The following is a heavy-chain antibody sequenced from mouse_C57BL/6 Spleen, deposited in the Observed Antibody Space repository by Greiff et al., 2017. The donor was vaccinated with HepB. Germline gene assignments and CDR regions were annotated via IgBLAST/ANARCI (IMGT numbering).Heavy chain of an antibody. D-gene: IGHD1-1*01. CDR3: ARSGATVVAGAY. CDR1: GYTFTSYW. J-gene: IGHJ3*01. Sequence: VQLQQPGAELVKPGASVKLSCKASGYTFTSYWMQWVKQRPGQGLEWIGEIDPSDSYTNYNQKFKGKATLTVDTSSSTAYMQLSSLTSEDSAVYYCARSGATVVAGAYWGQGTLVTVSA. V-gene: IGHV1-50*01. CDR2: IDPSDSYT.